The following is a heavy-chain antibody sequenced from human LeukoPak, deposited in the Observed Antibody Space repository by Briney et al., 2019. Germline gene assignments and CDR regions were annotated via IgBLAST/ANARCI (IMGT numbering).Heavy chain of an antibody. CDR1: GFTFSRYA. CDR2: ISHDGSKK. CDR3: AVGSSSWYSPFDY. Sequence: GKSLRLSCAASGFTFSRYAMHWVRQAPGKGLEWVALISHDGSKKYYADSVKGRFTISRDNSKSTLYLQMNSLRAEDTAVYYCAVGSSSWYSPFDYWGQGTLVTVSS. V-gene: IGHV3-30*04. D-gene: IGHD6-13*01. J-gene: IGHJ4*02.